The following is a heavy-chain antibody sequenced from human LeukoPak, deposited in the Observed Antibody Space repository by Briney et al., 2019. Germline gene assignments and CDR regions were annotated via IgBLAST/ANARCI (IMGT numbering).Heavy chain of an antibody. CDR1: GGSTSSYY. V-gene: IGHV4-4*07. CDR3: ARHAFSGGSQFDY. D-gene: IGHD2-8*02. CDR2: IFTSGIISGNT. Sequence: PSETLSLTCTVSGGSTSSYYWSWIRQPPGKGLEWIGRIFTSGIISGNTNYNPSLDSRVTMSVDTSKNQFSLKLSSVTAADTAVYYCARHAFSGGSQFDYWGQGTLVTVSS. J-gene: IGHJ4*02.